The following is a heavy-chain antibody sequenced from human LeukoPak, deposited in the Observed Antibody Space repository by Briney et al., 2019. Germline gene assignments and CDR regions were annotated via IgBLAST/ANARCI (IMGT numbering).Heavy chain of an antibody. CDR2: IGASGGSI. CDR3: ARDADSYYYYGMDV. V-gene: IGHV3-23*01. Sequence: PGGSLRLSCAGSGFTFSSYAMSWVRQAPGKGLECVSSIGASGGSIYYADSVKGRFTISRDNAKNSLYLQMNSLRAEDTAVYYCARDADSYYYYGMDVWGQGTTVTVSS. J-gene: IGHJ6*02. CDR1: GFTFSSYA.